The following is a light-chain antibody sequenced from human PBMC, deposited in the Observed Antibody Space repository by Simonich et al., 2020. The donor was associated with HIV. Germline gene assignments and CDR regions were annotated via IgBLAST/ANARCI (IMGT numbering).Light chain of an antibody. J-gene: IGKJ4*01. V-gene: IGKV1-NL1*01. CDR2: AAS. CDR3: QQYYSTPQLT. CDR1: QGIRNS. Sequence: DIQMTQSPSSLSASVGDRVTITCRASQGIRNSLACYQQKPGTAPKVLLYAASRLESGVPSRFSGSGSGTDYTRTISSLQPEDFATYYCQQYYSTPQLTFGGGTKVEIK.